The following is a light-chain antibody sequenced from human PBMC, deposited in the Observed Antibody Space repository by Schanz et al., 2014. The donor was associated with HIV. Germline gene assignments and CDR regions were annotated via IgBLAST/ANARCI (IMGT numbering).Light chain of an antibody. Sequence: EIVLTQSPGSLSLSPGGRATLSCRASQTVNPYSLAWYQQKRGQAPRLLIYGASTRATGIPDRFSGSASGTDFPLSISRLEPEDFAVYYCHLYGRSFGTGTKVDIK. CDR1: QTVNPYS. J-gene: IGKJ3*01. V-gene: IGKV3-20*01. CDR3: HLYGRS. CDR2: GAS.